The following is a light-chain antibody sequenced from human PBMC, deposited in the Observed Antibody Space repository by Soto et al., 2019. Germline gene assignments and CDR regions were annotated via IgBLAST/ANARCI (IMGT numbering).Light chain of an antibody. V-gene: IGKV3-15*01. CDR3: QQYTNWPPDT. CDR1: QSVSSN. Sequence: EIVMTQSPATLSVSPGERATLSCRASQSVSSNLAWYQQKPGQAPRLLIYGASTRATGIPARFSGSGSGTEFTLTISSLQSEDFAVYYCQQYTNWPPDTFGQGTKLEIK. J-gene: IGKJ2*01. CDR2: GAS.